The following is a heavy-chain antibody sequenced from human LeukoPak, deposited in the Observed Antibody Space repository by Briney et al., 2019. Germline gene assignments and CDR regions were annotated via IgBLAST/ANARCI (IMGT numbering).Heavy chain of an antibody. V-gene: IGHV4-38-2*02. J-gene: IGHJ4*02. Sequence: SETLSLTCTVSGYSISSGYYWGWIRQPPGKGLEWIGIIYHSGSTYYNPSLKSRVTISVDTSKNQFSLKLSSVTAADTAVYYCARGRFQLWPHYYFDYWGQGTLVTVSS. CDR2: IYHSGST. CDR3: ARGRFQLWPHYYFDY. D-gene: IGHD5-18*01. CDR1: GYSISSGYY.